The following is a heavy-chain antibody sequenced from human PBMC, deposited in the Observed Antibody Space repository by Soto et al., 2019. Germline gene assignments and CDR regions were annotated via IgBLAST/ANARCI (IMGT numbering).Heavy chain of an antibody. V-gene: IGHV3-7*01. CDR3: AREGRGPAVRGDAFDI. Sequence: GGSLRLSCAASGFTFSSYWMSWVRQAPGKGLEWVANIKQDGSEKYYVDSVKGRVTISRVNAKNALYLQMNSLRAEDTALYYCAREGRGPAVRGDAFDIWGQGTMVTVSS. D-gene: IGHD2-2*01. CDR1: GFTFSSYW. J-gene: IGHJ3*02. CDR2: IKQDGSEK.